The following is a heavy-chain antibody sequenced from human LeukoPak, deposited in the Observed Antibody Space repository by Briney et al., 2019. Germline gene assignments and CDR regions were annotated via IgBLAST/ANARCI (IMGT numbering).Heavy chain of an antibody. D-gene: IGHD3-10*01. J-gene: IGHJ6*03. Sequence: GGSLRLSCAASGFTFSSYWMSWVRQAPGKGLEWVANIKQDGSEKYYVDSVKGRFTISRDNAKNSLYLQMNSLRAEDTAVYYCARDSVAEVVRGVTRRGYYYMDVWGKGTTVTVSS. CDR1: GFTFSSYW. CDR3: ARDSVAEVVRGVTRRGYYYMDV. V-gene: IGHV3-7*01. CDR2: IKQDGSEK.